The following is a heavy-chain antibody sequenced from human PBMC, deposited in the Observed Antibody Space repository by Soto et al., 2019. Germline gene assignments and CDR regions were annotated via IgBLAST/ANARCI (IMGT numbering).Heavy chain of an antibody. CDR2: IIPIFGTA. J-gene: IGHJ5*02. V-gene: IGHV1-69*12. Sequence: QVQLVQSGAEVKKPGSSVKVSCKASGGTFSSYAISWVRQAPGQGLEWMGGIIPIFGTANYAQKFQGRVTITADESTSTAYMELSRLRSEDTAVYYCARGMFTMVRGVTYNWFDPWGQGTLVTVSS. D-gene: IGHD3-10*01. CDR1: GGTFSSYA. CDR3: ARGMFTMVRGVTYNWFDP.